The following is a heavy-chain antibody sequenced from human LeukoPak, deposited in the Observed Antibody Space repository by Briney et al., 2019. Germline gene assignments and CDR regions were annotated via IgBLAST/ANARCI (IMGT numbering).Heavy chain of an antibody. CDR1: GYTFTSYD. CDR3: ARMARDDFDWLLGDYMDV. CDR2: MNRNSGNT. J-gene: IGHJ6*03. Sequence: ASVKVSCEASGYTFTSYDINWVRQATGQGLEWMGWMNRNSGNTGYARKFQGRVTMTRNTSISTAYMELSSLRSEDTAVYYCARMARDDFDWLLGDYMDVWGKGTTVTVSS. V-gene: IGHV1-8*01. D-gene: IGHD3-9*01.